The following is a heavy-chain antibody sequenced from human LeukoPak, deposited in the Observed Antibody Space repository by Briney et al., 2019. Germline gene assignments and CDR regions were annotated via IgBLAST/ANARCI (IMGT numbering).Heavy chain of an antibody. CDR2: IYSGGST. Sequence: PGGSLRLSCAASGFTVSSNYMSWVRQAPGKGLEWVSVIYSGGSTYYADSVKGRFTISRDNSKNTLYLQMNSLRAEDTAVYYCAKEFLGWDWVIDYWGQGTLVTVSS. J-gene: IGHJ4*02. CDR1: GFTVSSNY. CDR3: AKEFLGWDWVIDY. V-gene: IGHV3-53*01. D-gene: IGHD3/OR15-3a*01.